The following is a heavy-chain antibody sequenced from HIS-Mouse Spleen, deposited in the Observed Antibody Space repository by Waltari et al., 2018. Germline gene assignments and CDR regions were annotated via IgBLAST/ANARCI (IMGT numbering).Heavy chain of an antibody. D-gene: IGHD6-13*01. CDR3: AREIPYSSSWYDWYFDL. CDR2: FYYSGST. V-gene: IGHV4-39*07. J-gene: IGHJ2*01. Sequence: QVQLQQWGAGLLKPSETLSLTCTVSGGSISSSSYYWGWIRQPPGKGLEWIGSFYYSGSTYYHPSLKSRVTISVDTSKNQFSLKLSSVTAADTAVYYCAREIPYSSSWYDWYFDLWGRGTLVTVSS. CDR1: GGSISSSSYY.